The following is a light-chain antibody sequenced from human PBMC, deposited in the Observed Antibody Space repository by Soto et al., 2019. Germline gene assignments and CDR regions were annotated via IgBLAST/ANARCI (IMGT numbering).Light chain of an antibody. V-gene: IGLV1-44*01. J-gene: IGLJ2*01. Sequence: QPVLTQPPSASGTPGQRVTISCSGSSSNIGSNNVNWYQQLPGTAPKLLIYTNNQRPSGVPDRFSGSKSGTSASLAISGLQSEDEADYYCGAWDDSLNGFVVFGGGTKLTVL. CDR1: SSNIGSNN. CDR3: GAWDDSLNGFVV. CDR2: TNN.